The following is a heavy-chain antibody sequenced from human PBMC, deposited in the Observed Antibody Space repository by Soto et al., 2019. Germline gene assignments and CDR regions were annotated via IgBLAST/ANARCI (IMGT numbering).Heavy chain of an antibody. CDR2: INHSGST. Sequence: SLTLCLSCAVYDGSLSGYDWSCILQPQGKGLEWIGEINHSGSTNYNPSLKSRVTISVDTSKNQFSLKLSSVTAADTAVYYCARDLGHRYYDFWSGYRGQEKWWVPDAFDIWGQGTMVTVSS. CDR3: ARDLGHRYYDFWSGYRGQEKWWVPDAFDI. J-gene: IGHJ3*02. D-gene: IGHD3-3*01. CDR1: DGSLSGYD. V-gene: IGHV4-34*01.